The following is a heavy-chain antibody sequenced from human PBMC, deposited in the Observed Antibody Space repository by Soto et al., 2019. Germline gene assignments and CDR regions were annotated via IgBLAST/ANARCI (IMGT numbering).Heavy chain of an antibody. CDR3: AIHIFVVGVTDY. D-gene: IGHD3-3*02. CDR1: GFTFSSYA. CDR2: ISGSGGST. J-gene: IGHJ4*02. Sequence: QPGGSLRLSCAASGFTFSSYAMSWVRQAPGEGLEWVSAISGSGGSTYYADTVKGRITISRDNSKNTLYLQMNSLRAEDTAVYYCAIHIFVVGVTDYWGQGTLVTVSS. V-gene: IGHV3-23*01.